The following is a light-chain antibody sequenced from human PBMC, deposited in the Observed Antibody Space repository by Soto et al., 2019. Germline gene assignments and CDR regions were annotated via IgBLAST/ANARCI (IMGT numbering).Light chain of an antibody. CDR2: DTS. J-gene: IGKJ2*01. CDR3: QQYGSTPWS. Sequence: EIVLTQSPGTLSLSPGERATLSCGASQSVRSIYVAWYQQRPGQTPRLLIYDTSKRATGIPDRFSGSGSGTDFTLTISRLEPEDFAVYYCQQYGSTPWSFGQETKVEIK. V-gene: IGKV3-20*01. CDR1: QSVRSIY.